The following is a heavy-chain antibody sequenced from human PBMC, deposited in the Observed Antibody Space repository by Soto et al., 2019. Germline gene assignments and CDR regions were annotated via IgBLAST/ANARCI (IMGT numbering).Heavy chain of an antibody. CDR1: GGTFNVYT. Sequence: QVQLVQSGAEVKKPGSSVKVSCKASGGTFNVYTIIWVRQAPGQGLEWMGRIIPMLAITNYAQRFQGRVTVTADTFTTTAYMELSSLTSEDTAVYYCALGSWSGETFDIWGQGTVVTVSS. CDR2: IIPMLAIT. D-gene: IGHD6-13*01. J-gene: IGHJ3*02. V-gene: IGHV1-69*02. CDR3: ALGSWSGETFDI.